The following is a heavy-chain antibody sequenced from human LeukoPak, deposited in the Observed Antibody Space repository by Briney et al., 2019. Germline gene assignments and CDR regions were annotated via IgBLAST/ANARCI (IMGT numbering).Heavy chain of an antibody. CDR1: GFSFSSHG. D-gene: IGHD6-6*01. CDR2: IIGGAGGT. Sequence: GGSLRLSCAASGFSFSSHGMSWVRQAPGKGLAGVSGIIGGAGGTYYADSVKGRFTISRDNAKNTLYLQMNSLRAEDTAVYYCAKDLREYTSSPRNAFHIWGQGTMVTVSS. CDR3: AKDLREYTSSPRNAFHI. J-gene: IGHJ3*02. V-gene: IGHV3-23*01.